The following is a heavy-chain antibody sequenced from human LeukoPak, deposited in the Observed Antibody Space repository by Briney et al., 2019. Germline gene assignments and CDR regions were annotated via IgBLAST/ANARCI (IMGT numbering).Heavy chain of an antibody. J-gene: IGHJ4*02. Sequence: EASVKVSCKVSGYTLTELSMHWVRQAPGKGLEWMGGFDPEDGETIYAQKFQGRVTMTEDTFTDTAYMELSSLRSEDTAVYYCATAGDFWSGLDYWGQGTLVTVSS. CDR3: ATAGDFWSGLDY. V-gene: IGHV1-24*01. CDR2: FDPEDGET. D-gene: IGHD3-3*01. CDR1: GYTLTELS.